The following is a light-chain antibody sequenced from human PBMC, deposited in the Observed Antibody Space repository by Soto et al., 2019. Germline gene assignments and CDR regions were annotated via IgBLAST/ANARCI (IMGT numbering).Light chain of an antibody. V-gene: IGKV3-20*01. CDR3: HQYGNSPPYS. CDR1: QSVSRSH. Sequence: EIVLTQSPGTLSLSPGERATLSCRASQSVSRSHLAWYQQKPGQAPRLLIYGASSRATGIADRFTGSGSGTDFPLTISRLAPEDFAVYYCHQYGNSPPYSFGKGTKLEIK. CDR2: GAS. J-gene: IGKJ2*03.